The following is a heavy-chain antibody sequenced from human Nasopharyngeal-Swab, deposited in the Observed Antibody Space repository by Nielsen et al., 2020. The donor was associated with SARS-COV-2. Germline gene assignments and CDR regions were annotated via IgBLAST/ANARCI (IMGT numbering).Heavy chain of an antibody. CDR1: GFSLTTSGVH. Sequence: SGPTLVKPTQTLTLTCTFSGFSLTTSGVHVGWIRQSPGKALEWLALIYWDDDKDYSPSLKNRLTITKDTSKNQVVLTMTNMDPVDTATYYCALHRSYGYSVAAGVIDYWGQGTLVTVSS. CDR3: ALHRSYGYSVAAGVIDY. V-gene: IGHV2-5*02. CDR2: IYWDDDK. D-gene: IGHD6-13*01. J-gene: IGHJ4*02.